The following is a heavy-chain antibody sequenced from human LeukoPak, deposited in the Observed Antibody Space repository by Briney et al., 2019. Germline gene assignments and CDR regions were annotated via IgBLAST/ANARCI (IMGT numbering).Heavy chain of an antibody. CDR1: GFTFGKYW. CDR3: TTDPSHPFGYSYGPDAFDI. CDR2: IKSKTDGGTT. D-gene: IGHD5-18*01. Sequence: GGSLRLSCVASGFTFGKYWMSWVRQAPGEGLEWVGRIKSKTDGGTTDYAAPVKGRFTISRDDSKNTLYLQMNSLKTEDTAVYYCTTDPSHPFGYSYGPDAFDIWGQGTMVTVSS. V-gene: IGHV3-15*01. J-gene: IGHJ3*02.